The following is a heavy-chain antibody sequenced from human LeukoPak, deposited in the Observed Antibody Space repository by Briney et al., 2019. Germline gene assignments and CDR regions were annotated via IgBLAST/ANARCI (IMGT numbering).Heavy chain of an antibody. CDR3: ARRGEAMDPFDY. Sequence: GESLKISCKDSGYSFTSYWIGWVRQMPGKGLEWMGIIYPGDSDTRYSPSFQGQVAISADKSINTAYLQWSSLKASDTAIYYCARRGEAMDPFDYWGRGTLVTVSS. V-gene: IGHV5-51*01. CDR2: IYPGDSDT. D-gene: IGHD5-18*01. J-gene: IGHJ4*02. CDR1: GYSFTSYW.